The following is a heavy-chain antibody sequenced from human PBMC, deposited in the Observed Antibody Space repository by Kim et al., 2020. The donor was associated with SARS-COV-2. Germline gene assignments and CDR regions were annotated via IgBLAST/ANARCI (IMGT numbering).Heavy chain of an antibody. D-gene: IGHD2-2*01. Sequence: GGSLRLSCAASGFTFSNYSMNWVRQAPGKGLEWVSSISSSSGYISYADSVKGRFTISRDNAKNSLYLQMNSLRAEDTAVYYCARDSTSIVVVPAANRGYYYYGMDVWGQGTTVTVSS. CDR3: ARDSTSIVVVPAANRGYYYYGMDV. CDR2: ISSSSGYI. J-gene: IGHJ6*02. V-gene: IGHV3-21*01. CDR1: GFTFSNYS.